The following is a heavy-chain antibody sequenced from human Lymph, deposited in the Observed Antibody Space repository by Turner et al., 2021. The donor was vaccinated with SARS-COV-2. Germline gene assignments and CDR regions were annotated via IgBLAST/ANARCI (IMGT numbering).Heavy chain of an antibody. V-gene: IGHV3-30-3*01. Sequence: QVQLLESGGGVVQSGRSLRFSCAAFGFTFNNYPMHWVRQAPGKGLEWVAVISYDGSNKYYADSVKGRFTISRDNSKNTLYLQMNSLRAEDTAVYYCARDSSGSGTLDYWGQGTLVTVSS. D-gene: IGHD3-10*01. CDR1: GFTFNNYP. CDR3: ARDSSGSGTLDY. J-gene: IGHJ4*02. CDR2: ISYDGSNK.